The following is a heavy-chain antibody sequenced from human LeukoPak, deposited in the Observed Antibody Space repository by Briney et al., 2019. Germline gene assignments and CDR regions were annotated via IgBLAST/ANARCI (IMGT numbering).Heavy chain of an antibody. J-gene: IGHJ6*03. Sequence: SETASLTCAVSGGSISSSNWWSWVRQPPGKGLEWIGEIYHSGSTNYNPSLKSRVTISVDTSKNQFSLKLSSVTAADTAVYYCAGTVGIDYYYYMDVWGKGTTVTISS. V-gene: IGHV4-4*02. CDR3: AGTVGIDYYYYMDV. CDR2: IYHSGST. D-gene: IGHD2-2*03. CDR1: GGSISSSNW.